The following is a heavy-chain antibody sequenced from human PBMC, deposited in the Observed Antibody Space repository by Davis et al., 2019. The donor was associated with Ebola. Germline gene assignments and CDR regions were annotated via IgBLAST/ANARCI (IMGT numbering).Heavy chain of an antibody. D-gene: IGHD6-19*01. V-gene: IGHV3-23*01. CDR2: LGLSADT. CDR3: AKDTSNVWFDV. CDR1: GFVFSSYV. Sequence: GGSLRLSCAASGFVFSSYVMSWFCRAPGKGLEWFSTLGLSADTYYADSVKGRFTISRDNSKNTLHLQMNSLRVEDTAIYYCAKDTSNVWFDVWGQGTMVTVSS. J-gene: IGHJ3*01.